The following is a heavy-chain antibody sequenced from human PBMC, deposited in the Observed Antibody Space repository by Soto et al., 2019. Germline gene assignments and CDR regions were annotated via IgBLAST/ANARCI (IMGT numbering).Heavy chain of an antibody. CDR3: AGGLGYCTNRVCDIPTFDY. CDR2: MNPNRGNT. V-gene: IGHV1-8*01. CDR1: GYTFTRCD. D-gene: IGHD2-8*01. J-gene: IGHJ4*02. Sequence: GASMKVSWKAAGYTFTRCDINWVRQATGQGLEGMGWMNPNRGNTGYAQKFQGRVTMTRNTSISTAYMDLSSTTSEDTTPSYCAGGLGYCTNRVCDIPTFDYWGQGTLVTDSS.